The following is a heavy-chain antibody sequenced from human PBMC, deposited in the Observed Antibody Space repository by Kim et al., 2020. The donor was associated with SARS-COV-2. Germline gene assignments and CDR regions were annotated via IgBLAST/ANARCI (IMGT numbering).Heavy chain of an antibody. CDR2: IYPGDSDT. V-gene: IGHV5-51*01. D-gene: IGHD6-13*01. Sequence: GESLKISCKGSGYKFTDYWIAWVRQMPGKGLEWMGIIYPGDSDTRYSPSFQGQVTIAADKSINTTYLQWSGLKASDTAMYYCARRPSRSWYDPFGYWGQGTLVTVSS. CDR1: GYKFTDYW. CDR3: ARRPSRSWYDPFGY. J-gene: IGHJ4*02.